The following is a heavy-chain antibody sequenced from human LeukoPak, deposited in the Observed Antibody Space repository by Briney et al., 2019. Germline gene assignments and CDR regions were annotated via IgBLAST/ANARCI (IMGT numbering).Heavy chain of an antibody. J-gene: IGHJ5*02. Sequence: SQTLSLNCTVSGGSISSGSYYWSWIRQPAGKGLEWIGRIYTSGSANYNPSLKSRVTISVDTSKNQFSLKLKSVTAADTAVYYCARGEYYYGSGTLNWFDPWGQGTLVTVSS. V-gene: IGHV4-61*02. CDR3: ARGEYYYGSGTLNWFDP. CDR1: GGSISSGSYY. D-gene: IGHD3-10*01. CDR2: IYTSGSA.